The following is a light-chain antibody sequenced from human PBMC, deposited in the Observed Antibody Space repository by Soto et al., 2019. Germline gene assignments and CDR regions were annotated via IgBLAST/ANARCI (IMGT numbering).Light chain of an antibody. Sequence: QSVLTQPPSVSAAPGQRVTITCTGSDANLGAHSAVTRYQQLPETAPRLLTYANTNRPSADPARISGSRSGTSASRAITGLQAEYEAYYYCQFYDCSLRRYVFGTETMSPS. CDR3: QFYDCSLRRYV. CDR2: ANT. V-gene: IGLV1-40*01. CDR1: DANLGAHSA. J-gene: IGLJ1*01.